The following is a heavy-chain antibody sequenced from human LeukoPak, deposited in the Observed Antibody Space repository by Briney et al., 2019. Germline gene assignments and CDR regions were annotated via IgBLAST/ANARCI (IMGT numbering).Heavy chain of an antibody. J-gene: IGHJ3*02. V-gene: IGHV3-7*01. Sequence: GGSLRLSCAASGFTFSSYWMSWVRQAPGKGLEWVANIKQDGSEKYYVDSVKGRFTISRDNAKNSLYLQMNSLRAEDTAVYHCARDSGYGAFDIWGQGTMVTVSS. D-gene: IGHD5-12*01. CDR3: ARDSGYGAFDI. CDR2: IKQDGSEK. CDR1: GFTFSSYW.